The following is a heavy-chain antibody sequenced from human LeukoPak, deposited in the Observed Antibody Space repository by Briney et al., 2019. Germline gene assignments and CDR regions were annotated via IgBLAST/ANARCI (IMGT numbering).Heavy chain of an antibody. D-gene: IGHD1-26*01. J-gene: IGHJ5*02. V-gene: IGHV1-18*01. CDR3: ARDEGATTPVWFDP. CDR1: GYTFTHYG. CDR2: LSAYNGNA. Sequence: ASVTVSCKASGYTFTHYGISWVRQAPGQGLEWMGWLSAYNGNANYAQKLQGRVTMTTDTSTSTAYMELRSLRSDDTAVYYCARDEGATTPVWFDPWGQGTLVTVSS.